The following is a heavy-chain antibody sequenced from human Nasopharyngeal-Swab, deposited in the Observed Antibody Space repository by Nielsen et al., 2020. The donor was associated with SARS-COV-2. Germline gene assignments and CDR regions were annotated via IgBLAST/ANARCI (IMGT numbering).Heavy chain of an antibody. CDR2: INTNTGNP. CDR3: AREVGSGWYRARYYGMDV. CDR1: GYTFTSYA. J-gene: IGHJ6*02. D-gene: IGHD6-19*01. Sequence: ASVKVSCKASGYTFTSYAMNWVRQAPGQGLEWMGWINTNTGNPTYAQGFTGRFVFSLDTSVSTAYLQISSLKAEDTAVYYRAREVGSGWYRARYYGMDVWGQGTTVTVSS. V-gene: IGHV7-4-1*02.